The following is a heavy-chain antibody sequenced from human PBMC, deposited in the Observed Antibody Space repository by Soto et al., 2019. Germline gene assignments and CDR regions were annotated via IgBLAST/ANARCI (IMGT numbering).Heavy chain of an antibody. CDR3: AKSSTAEYYYYGMDV. J-gene: IGHJ6*02. D-gene: IGHD4-4*01. V-gene: IGHV3-30*18. CDR1: GFTFSSYG. Sequence: GGSLRLSCAASGFTFSSYGMHWVRQGPGKGLEWVAVISYDGRNKYYADSVKGRFTISRDNSKNTVYLQMNSLRAEDTAVYYCAKSSTAEYYYYGMDVWGQGTTVTVS. CDR2: ISYDGRNK.